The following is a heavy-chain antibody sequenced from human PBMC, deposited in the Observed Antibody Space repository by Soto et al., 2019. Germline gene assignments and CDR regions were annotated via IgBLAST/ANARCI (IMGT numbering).Heavy chain of an antibody. V-gene: IGHV3-23*01. CDR3: AKEGAGYYDSSPYDS. CDR1: GFTFRGYA. Sequence: GGSLRLSCAASGFTFRGYAMGWVRQAPGKGLEWVSAISGSGESTHYADSVKGRSTISRDNSKNTLYLQMNSLRAEDTAVYYCAKEGAGYYDSSPYDSWGQGTLVTVSS. D-gene: IGHD3-22*01. CDR2: ISGSGEST. J-gene: IGHJ5*01.